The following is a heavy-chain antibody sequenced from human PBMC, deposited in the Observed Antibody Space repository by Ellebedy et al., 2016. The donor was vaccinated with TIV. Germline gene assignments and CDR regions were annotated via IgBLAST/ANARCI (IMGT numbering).Heavy chain of an antibody. V-gene: IGHV1-69*13. Sequence: SVQVSCKASGGTLSSYAISWVRXXXGQGLEWMGGIIGMFGTTAYAEKFLGRVIITADEFTSSAFMELSSLRSEDTAVYFCARHSGYHATSYLASWGPGSLVTVSS. D-gene: IGHD5-12*01. J-gene: IGHJ4*02. CDR3: ARHSGYHATSYLAS. CDR2: IIGMFGTT. CDR1: GGTLSSYA.